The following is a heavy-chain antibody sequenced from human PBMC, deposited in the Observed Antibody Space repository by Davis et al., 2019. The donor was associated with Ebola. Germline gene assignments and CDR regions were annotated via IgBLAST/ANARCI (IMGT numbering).Heavy chain of an antibody. CDR2: INTNTGNP. CDR3: ARDGRYCSSTSCYGMDV. V-gene: IGHV7-4-1*02. D-gene: IGHD2-2*01. J-gene: IGHJ6*04. Sequence: SVTVPRQASRYTFTSYAMNWVRQAPGQGREWMGWINTNTGNPTYAQGFTGRFVFSLDTSVSTAYLQISSLKAEDTAVYYYARDGRYCSSTSCYGMDVWGKGTTVTVSS. CDR1: RYTFTSYA.